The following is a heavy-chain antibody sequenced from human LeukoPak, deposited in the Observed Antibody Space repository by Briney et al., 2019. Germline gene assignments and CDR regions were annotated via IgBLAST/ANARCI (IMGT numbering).Heavy chain of an antibody. CDR3: ARGRRILGGPENAGDFFDF. Sequence: GASVKVSCKASGGTFSSYALSWVRQAPGHGLKWMGWINPNSGATHYAQSFQARVTMTRDTSIGSGYMELTGLESADTAVYYCARGRRILGGPENAGDFFDFWGQGSLVTVSS. CDR2: INPNSGAT. D-gene: IGHD3-16*01. J-gene: IGHJ4*01. CDR1: GGTFSSYA. V-gene: IGHV1-2*02.